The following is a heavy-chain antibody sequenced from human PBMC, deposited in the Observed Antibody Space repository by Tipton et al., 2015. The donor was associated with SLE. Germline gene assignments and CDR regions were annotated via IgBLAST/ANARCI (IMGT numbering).Heavy chain of an antibody. D-gene: IGHD6-19*01. CDR3: ARWKGWSNGWGSYYYYGMDV. V-gene: IGHV4-59*07. CDR2: IYSSGTT. J-gene: IGHJ6*02. CDR1: GGSITNYY. Sequence: TLSLTCTVSGGSITNYYWSWIRQPPGKGPECIGYIYSSGTTNYNPSLKSRVTISIDTSKNQFSLKLSSVTAADTAVYYCARWKGWSNGWGSYYYYGMDVWGQGTTVTVSS.